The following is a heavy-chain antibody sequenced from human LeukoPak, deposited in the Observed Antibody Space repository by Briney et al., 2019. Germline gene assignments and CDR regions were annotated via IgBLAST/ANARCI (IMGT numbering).Heavy chain of an antibody. CDR2: IYYSGST. Sequence: SQTLSLTCTVSGGSISSGGYYWSWIRQHPGKGLEWIGYIYYSGSTYYNPSLKSRVTISVVTSKNQFSLKLSSVTAADTAVYYCARALWFGESNRYGMDVWGQGTTVTVSS. CDR3: ARALWFGESNRYGMDV. V-gene: IGHV4-31*03. CDR1: GGSISSGGYY. J-gene: IGHJ6*02. D-gene: IGHD3-10*01.